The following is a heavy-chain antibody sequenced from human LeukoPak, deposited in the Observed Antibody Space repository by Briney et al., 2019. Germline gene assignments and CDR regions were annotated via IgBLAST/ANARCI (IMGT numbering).Heavy chain of an antibody. V-gene: IGHV3-21*01. CDR3: ARDYNYFDY. CDR1: GFTFSSYE. J-gene: IGHJ4*02. CDR2: ISSSSSSI. D-gene: IGHD5-24*01. Sequence: PGGSLRLSCAASGFTFSSYEMNWVRQAPGKGLEWVSSISSSSSSIYYADSVKGRFTISRDNAKNSLYLQMNSLRAEDTAVYYCARDYNYFDYWGQGTLVTVSS.